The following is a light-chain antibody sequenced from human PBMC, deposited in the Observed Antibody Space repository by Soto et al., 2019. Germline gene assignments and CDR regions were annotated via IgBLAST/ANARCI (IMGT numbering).Light chain of an antibody. Sequence: IMMSQSPLCLLVRPAEPGAIPSRWSRRRLLINAYHSLDWYLQKTGQSPQLLIYLASNRASGVPDRFSGSGSGTDFTLNISRVESEDVGVYYCMQALQTPWTFGQGTKVDIK. V-gene: IGKV2-28*01. CDR1: RRRLLINAYHS. CDR2: LAS. CDR3: MQALQTPWT. J-gene: IGKJ1*01.